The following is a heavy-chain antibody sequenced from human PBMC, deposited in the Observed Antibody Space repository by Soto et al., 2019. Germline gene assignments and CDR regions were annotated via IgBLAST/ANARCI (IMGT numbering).Heavy chain of an antibody. V-gene: IGHV4-59*08. Sequence: YWTWIRQPPGKGLEWIGFIYYRGNTNYNPSLKSRVTISLDTSKNHFALKLNSVTAADTAVYYCARTKTGYAFDIWGQGTMVTVSS. CDR1: Y. J-gene: IGHJ3*02. CDR3: ARTKTGYAFDI. D-gene: IGHD2-8*01. CDR2: IYYRGNT.